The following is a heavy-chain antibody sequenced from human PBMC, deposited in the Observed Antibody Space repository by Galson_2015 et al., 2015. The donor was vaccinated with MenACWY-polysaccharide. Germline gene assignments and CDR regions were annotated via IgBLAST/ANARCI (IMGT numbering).Heavy chain of an antibody. Sequence: SVKVSCKASGGTFSNSGINWVRQAPGQGLEWMGVIIPIFGTTNYAQNFLGRVTITADESTTTAHMELRSLRSGDTAMYYCARYPIPRSGGPLPYWGQGTPVTVSS. D-gene: IGHD4-23*01. CDR3: ARYPIPRSGGPLPY. J-gene: IGHJ4*02. CDR2: IIPIFGTT. CDR1: GGTFSNSG. V-gene: IGHV1-69*13.